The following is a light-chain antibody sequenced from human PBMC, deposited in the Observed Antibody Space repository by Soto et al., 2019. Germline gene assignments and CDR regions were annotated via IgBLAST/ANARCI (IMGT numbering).Light chain of an antibody. CDR2: DVS. V-gene: IGLV2-14*01. CDR1: SSDVGSYNY. J-gene: IGLJ2*01. Sequence: QSALTEPASVSGSPGQSITISCTGTSSDVGSYNYVSWYQQYPGKAPKLMIYDVSNRPSGVSYRFSGSKSGNTASLTISGLQAEDEADYYCSSYTTSSTNVVLGGGSKL. CDR3: SSYTTSSTNVV.